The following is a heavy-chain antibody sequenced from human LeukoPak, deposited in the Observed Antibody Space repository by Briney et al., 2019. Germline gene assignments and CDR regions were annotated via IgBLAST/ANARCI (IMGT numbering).Heavy chain of an antibody. D-gene: IGHD6-19*01. Sequence: SVKVSCKASGGTFSSYAISWVRQAPGKGLEWMGGIIPIFGTANYAQKFQGRVTITADESTSTAYMELSSLRSEDTAVYYCARSFSGRRNYFVYWGQGTLVTVSS. CDR3: ARSFSGRRNYFVY. J-gene: IGHJ4*02. V-gene: IGHV1-69*13. CDR1: GGTFSSYA. CDR2: IIPIFGTA.